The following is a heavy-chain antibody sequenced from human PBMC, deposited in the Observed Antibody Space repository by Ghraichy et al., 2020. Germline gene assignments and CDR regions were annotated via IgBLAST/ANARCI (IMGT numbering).Heavy chain of an antibody. CDR1: GGSFSGYY. D-gene: IGHD3-10*01. Sequence: SETLSLTCAVYGGSFSGYYWSWIRQPPGKGLEWIGEINHSGSTNYNPSLKSRVTISVDTSKNQFSLKLSSVTAADTAVYYCARGRRDYYGSGSYIYGMDVWGQGTTVTVSS. CDR2: INHSGST. V-gene: IGHV4-34*01. CDR3: ARGRRDYYGSGSYIYGMDV. J-gene: IGHJ6*02.